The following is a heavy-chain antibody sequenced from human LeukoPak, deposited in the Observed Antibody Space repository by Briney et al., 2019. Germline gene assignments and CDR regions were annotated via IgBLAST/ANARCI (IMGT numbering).Heavy chain of an antibody. CDR3: ASLIRAGTFYYYMDV. Sequence: PSQTLSLTCTVSGDSVSNVSYYWAWIRQPPGRGLEWIANVYYTGSTYYSPSLKSRVAMSVDVPKNQFSLTLSSVTAADMGVYFCASLIRAGTFYYYMDVWGRGTTVTVSS. J-gene: IGHJ6*03. CDR2: VYYTGST. V-gene: IGHV4-39*01. D-gene: IGHD2-21*01. CDR1: GDSVSNVSYY.